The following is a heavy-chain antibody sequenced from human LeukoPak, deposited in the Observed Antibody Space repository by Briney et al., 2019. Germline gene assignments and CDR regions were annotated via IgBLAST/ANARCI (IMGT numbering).Heavy chain of an antibody. Sequence: SETLSLTCTDPGGSISGNAWSWIRQTPEKGLEWIGYIYKSGITKYNPYLKGRATTSPATSKNQFSLKLRSVAAADTAVYYCARHLADCGGDCYIPIYFYGMDVWGQGTAVTVSS. CDR1: GGSISGNA. CDR2: IYKSGIT. D-gene: IGHD2-21*02. CDR3: ARHLADCGGDCYIPIYFYGMDV. V-gene: IGHV4-59*08. J-gene: IGHJ6*02.